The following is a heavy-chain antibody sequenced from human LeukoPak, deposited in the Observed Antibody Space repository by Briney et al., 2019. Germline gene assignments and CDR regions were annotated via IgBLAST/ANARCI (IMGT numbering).Heavy chain of an antibody. Sequence: PSETLSLTCTVSGGSISSSSYYWGWIRQPPGKGLEWIGEINHSGSTNYNPSLKSRVTISVDTSKNQFSLKLSSVTAADTAVYYCARHPRSRSHDYWGQGTLVTVSS. J-gene: IGHJ4*02. V-gene: IGHV4-39*01. CDR3: ARHPRSRSHDY. CDR1: GGSISSSSYY. CDR2: INHSGST.